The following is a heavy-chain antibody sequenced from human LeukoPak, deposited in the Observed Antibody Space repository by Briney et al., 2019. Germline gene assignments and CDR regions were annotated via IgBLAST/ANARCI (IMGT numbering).Heavy chain of an antibody. J-gene: IGHJ6*02. D-gene: IGHD2-2*01. CDR1: GFTFSSYW. V-gene: IGHV3-30*18. CDR2: ISYDGSNK. Sequence: GGSLRLSCAASGFTFSSYWMSWVRQAPGKGLEWVAVISYDGSNKYYADSVKGRFTISRDNSKNTLYLQMNSLRAEDTAVYYCAKILRVVVPAAPIYYYGMDVWGQGTTVTVSS. CDR3: AKILRVVVPAAPIYYYGMDV.